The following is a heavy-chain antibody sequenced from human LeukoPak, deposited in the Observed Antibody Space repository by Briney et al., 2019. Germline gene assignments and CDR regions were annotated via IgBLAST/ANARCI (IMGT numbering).Heavy chain of an antibody. CDR1: GFTFSSYE. J-gene: IGHJ4*02. V-gene: IGHV3-48*03. D-gene: IGHD2-2*01. Sequence: GGSLRPPCAASGFTFSSYEMNWVRQAPGKGLEWVSYISSSGSTIYYADSVKGRFTISRDNAKNSLYLQMNSLRAEDTAVYYCARHPRVVGSATRQYYFNYWGQGTLVTVSS. CDR2: ISSSGSTI. CDR3: ARHPRVVGSATRQYYFNY.